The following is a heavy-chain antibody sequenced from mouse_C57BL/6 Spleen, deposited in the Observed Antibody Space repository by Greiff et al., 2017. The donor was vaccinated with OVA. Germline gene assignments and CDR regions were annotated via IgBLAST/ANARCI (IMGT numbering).Heavy chain of an antibody. CDR3: ARKGAYYGSSYGYFDY. J-gene: IGHJ2*01. CDR1: GYTFTSYG. CDR2: IYIGNGYT. V-gene: IGHV1-58*01. Sequence: EVQRVESGAELVRPGSSVKMSCKTSGYTFTSYGINWVKQRPGQGLEWIGYIYIGNGYTEYNEKFKGKATLTSDTSSSTAYMQLSSLTSEDSAIYFCARKGAYYGSSYGYFDYWGQGTTLTVSS. D-gene: IGHD1-1*01.